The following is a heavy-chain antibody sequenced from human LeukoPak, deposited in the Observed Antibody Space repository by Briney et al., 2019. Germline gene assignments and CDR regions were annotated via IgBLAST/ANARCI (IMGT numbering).Heavy chain of an antibody. J-gene: IGHJ5*02. CDR3: ARDRFNWGSSKSFWFDP. CDR1: GGSISSYY. Sequence: SETLSLTCTVSGGSISSYYWSWIRQPPGKGLEWIGYIYYSGSTNYNPSLKSRVTLSVDTSKNQFSLKLSSVTAADTAVYYCARDRFNWGSSKSFWFDPWGQGTLVTVSS. V-gene: IGHV4-59*01. CDR2: IYYSGST. D-gene: IGHD6-13*01.